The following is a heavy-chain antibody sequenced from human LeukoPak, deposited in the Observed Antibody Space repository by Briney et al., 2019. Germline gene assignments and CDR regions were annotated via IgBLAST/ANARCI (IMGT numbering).Heavy chain of an antibody. J-gene: IGHJ4*02. CDR2: IYYSGST. CDR1: GGSISSSSYY. D-gene: IGHD3-22*01. CDR3: ARHGRGYPPS. Sequence: SETLSLTCTVSGGSISSSSYYWGWIRQPPGKGLEWIGSIYYSGSTYYNPSLKSRVTISVDTSKNQFSLKLSSVTAADTAVYYCARHGRGYPPSWRQGTLVTVSS. V-gene: IGHV4-39*01.